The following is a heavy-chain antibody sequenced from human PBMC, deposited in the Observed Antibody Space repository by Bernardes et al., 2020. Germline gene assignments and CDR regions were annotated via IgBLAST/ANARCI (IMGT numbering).Heavy chain of an antibody. V-gene: IGHV3-7*01. CDR1: GFTFSSHW. D-gene: IGHD2-21*02. CDR2: IRQDGSEK. J-gene: IGHJ4*02. Sequence: GGSLRLSCAASGFTFSSHWMSCVRPAPGKGLEWVANIRQDGSEKYYVDSVKGRFTISRDNAKNSLYLQMNSLRVEDTAVYYCARDRAWGGDPPHFDYWGQGTLVTVSS. CDR3: ARDRAWGGDPPHFDY.